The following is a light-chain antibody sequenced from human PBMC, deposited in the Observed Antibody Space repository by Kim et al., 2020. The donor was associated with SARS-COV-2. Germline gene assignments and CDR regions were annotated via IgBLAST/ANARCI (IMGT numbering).Light chain of an antibody. CDR1: QSVSSY. CDR2: DAS. V-gene: IGKV3-11*01. J-gene: IGKJ2*01. Sequence: EIVLTQSPATLSLSPGERATLSCRASQSVSSYLAWYQQKPGQAPRLLIYDASNRATGIPARSSGSGSGTDFTLTISSLEPEDFAVYYCQQRSNWYTFGQGTKLEI. CDR3: QQRSNWYT.